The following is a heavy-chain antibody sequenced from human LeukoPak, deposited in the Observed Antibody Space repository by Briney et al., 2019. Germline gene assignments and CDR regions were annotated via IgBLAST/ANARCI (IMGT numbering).Heavy chain of an antibody. V-gene: IGHV3-23*01. CDR1: GFTFSNSD. D-gene: IGHD1-26*01. CDR3: ARDQSVGATEIDY. J-gene: IGHJ4*02. CDR2: ITSGSGTST. Sequence: PGGSLRLSCVASGFTFSNSDMTWVRQAPGKGLEWVSAITSGSGTSTYYAVSVKGRFTISRDNAKNSLYLQMNSLRAEDTAVYYCARDQSVGATEIDYWGQGTLVTVSS.